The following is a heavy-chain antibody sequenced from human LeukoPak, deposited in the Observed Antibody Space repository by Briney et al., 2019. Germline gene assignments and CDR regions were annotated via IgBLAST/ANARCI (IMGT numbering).Heavy chain of an antibody. V-gene: IGHV4-59*08. CDR3: ASQYDFWSFDP. D-gene: IGHD3-3*01. CDR1: GASISSYY. J-gene: IGHJ5*02. Sequence: SETLSLTCSVSGASISSYYWSWIRQPPGRGLEWIGYIHNSGNTNYNPSLKRRVTISVDTPKKELSLKLTSVTAADTAVYYCASQYDFWSFDPWGQGTLVTVSS. CDR2: IHNSGNT.